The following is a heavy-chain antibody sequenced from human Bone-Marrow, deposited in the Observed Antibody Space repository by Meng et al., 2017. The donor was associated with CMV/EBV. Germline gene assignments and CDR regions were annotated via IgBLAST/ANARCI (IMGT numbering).Heavy chain of an antibody. CDR2: INHSGRT. V-gene: IGHV4-34*01. D-gene: IGHD3-3*01. CDR1: GFTFSSYT. J-gene: IGHJ6*02. Sequence: GSLRLSCAASGFTFSSYTMNWVRQPPGKGLEWIGEINHSGRTNYNPSLKSRVTITVNTSKNQFPLKLSSVPAADMAGYYCARGPGNYDFWSGYYYYYYYGMDVWGQGTTVTVSS. CDR3: ARGPGNYDFWSGYYYYYYYGMDV.